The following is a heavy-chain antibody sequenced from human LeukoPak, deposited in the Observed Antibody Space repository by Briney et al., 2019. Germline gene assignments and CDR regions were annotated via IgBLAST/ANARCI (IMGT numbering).Heavy chain of an antibody. D-gene: IGHD5-18*01. CDR1: GGSISSSSYY. V-gene: IGHV4-39*07. J-gene: IGHJ6*02. CDR3: ARERIQLWFSPSYGMDV. CDR2: INHSGST. Sequence: PSDTLSLTCTVSGGSISSSSYYWGWIRQPPGKGLEWIGEINHSGSTNYNPSLKSRVTISVDTSKNQFSLKLSSVTAADTAVYYCARERIQLWFSPSYGMDVWGQGTTVTVSS.